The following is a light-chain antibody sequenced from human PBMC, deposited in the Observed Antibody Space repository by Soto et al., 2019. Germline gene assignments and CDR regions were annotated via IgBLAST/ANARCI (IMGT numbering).Light chain of an antibody. CDR2: DAS. J-gene: IGKJ2*01. V-gene: IGKV1-5*01. CDR1: QSINTW. Sequence: DIRLTQSPSTVSASVGDRVTITCRASQSINTWLAWYQQKPGKAPRVLIYDASSLQSGVPSRLSGSGSGTEFTLTISSLEPDDFATYYCQQYDGHFGQGTKLEIK. CDR3: QQYDGH.